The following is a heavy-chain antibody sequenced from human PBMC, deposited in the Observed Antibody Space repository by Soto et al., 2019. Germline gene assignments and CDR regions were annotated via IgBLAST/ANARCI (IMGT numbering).Heavy chain of an antibody. V-gene: IGHV3-23*01. CDR3: AKVPSAVVGDQSGYYFDY. J-gene: IGHJ4*02. D-gene: IGHD2-2*01. Sequence: GGSLRLSCAASGFTFSSYAMSWVRQAPGKGLEWVSAISGSGGSTYYADSVKGRFTISRDNSKNTLYLQMNSLRAEDMAVYYCAKVPSAVVGDQSGYYFDYWGQGTLVTVSS. CDR2: ISGSGGST. CDR1: GFTFSSYA.